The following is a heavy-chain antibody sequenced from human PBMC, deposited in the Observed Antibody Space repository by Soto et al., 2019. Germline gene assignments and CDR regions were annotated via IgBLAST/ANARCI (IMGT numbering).Heavy chain of an antibody. V-gene: IGHV3-33*01. D-gene: IGHD5-12*01. CDR1: GFTFSSYG. CDR3: ARDARLRQYNWFDP. CDR2: IWYDGSNK. J-gene: IGHJ5*02. Sequence: GGSLRLSCAASGFTFSSYGMHWVRQAPGKGLEWVAVIWYDGSNKYYADSVKGRFTISRDNSKNTLYLQMNSLRAEDTAVYYCARDARLRQYNWFDPWGQGTLVTVSS.